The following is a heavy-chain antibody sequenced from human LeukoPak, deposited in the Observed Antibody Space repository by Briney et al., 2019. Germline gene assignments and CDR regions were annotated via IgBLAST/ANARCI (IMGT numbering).Heavy chain of an antibody. CDR3: ARNGGGYYTGFPHSHYYYGMDV. CDR2: ISAYNGNT. D-gene: IGHD3-3*01. Sequence: GASVKVSCKASGYTFTSYGISWVRQAPGQGLEWMGWISAYNGNTNYAQKLQGRVTMTTDTSTSTAYMELRSLRSDDTAVYYCARNGGGYYTGFPHSHYYYGMDVWGQGTTVTVSS. V-gene: IGHV1-18*01. CDR1: GYTFTSYG. J-gene: IGHJ6*02.